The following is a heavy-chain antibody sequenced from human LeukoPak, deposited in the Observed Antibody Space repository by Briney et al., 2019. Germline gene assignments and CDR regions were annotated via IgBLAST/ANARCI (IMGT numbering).Heavy chain of an antibody. CDR1: GYSSTSYW. J-gene: IGHJ4*02. Sequence: LGESLKISCKGSGYSSTSYWIAWVRQMPGKGLEWMGIIYPGDSETRYSPSFQGQVTISADKSISTAYLQWSSLKASDAAMYYCARRSGYADYWGQGTLVTVSS. CDR3: ARRSGYADY. CDR2: IYPGDSET. D-gene: IGHD5-12*01. V-gene: IGHV5-51*01.